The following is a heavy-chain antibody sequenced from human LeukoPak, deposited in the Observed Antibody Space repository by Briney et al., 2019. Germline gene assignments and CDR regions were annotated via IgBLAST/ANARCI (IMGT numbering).Heavy chain of an antibody. J-gene: IGHJ4*02. Sequence: PSETLSLTCTVSGGSISSYYWSWIRQPPGKGLEWIGYIYYSGSTNYNPSPKSRVTISVDTSKNQFSLKLSSVTAADTAVYYCARNMEGSGWYDYWGQGTLVTVSS. CDR3: ARNMEGSGWYDY. CDR1: GGSISSYY. CDR2: IYYSGST. D-gene: IGHD6-19*01. V-gene: IGHV4-59*08.